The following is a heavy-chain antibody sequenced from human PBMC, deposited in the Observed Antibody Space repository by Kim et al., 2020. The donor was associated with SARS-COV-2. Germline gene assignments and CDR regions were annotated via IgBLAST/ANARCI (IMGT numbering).Heavy chain of an antibody. V-gene: IGHV4-39*01. CDR2: IYYSGST. D-gene: IGHD3-9*01. J-gene: IGHJ5*02. CDR1: GGSISSSSYY. CDR3: ATRILPYYDTPEWFDP. Sequence: SETLSLTCTVSGGSISSSSYYWGWIRQPPGKGLEWIGSIYYSGSTYYNPSLKSRVTISVDTSKNQFSLKLSSVTAADTAVYYCATRILPYYDTPEWFDPWVQGPLVTVSS.